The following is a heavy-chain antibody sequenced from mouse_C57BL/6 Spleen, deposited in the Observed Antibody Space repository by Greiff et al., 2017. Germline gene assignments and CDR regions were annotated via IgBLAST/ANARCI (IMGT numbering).Heavy chain of an antibody. J-gene: IGHJ4*01. CDR2: ISSGSSTI. D-gene: IGHD1-1*01. V-gene: IGHV5-17*01. CDR1: GFTFSDYG. CDR3: ARITTDYYAMDY. Sequence: EVKVVESGGGLVKPGGSLKLSCAASGFTFSDYGMHWVRQAPEKGLEWVAYISSGSSTIYYADTVKGRFTISRDNAKNTLFLQMTSLRSEDTAMYYCARITTDYYAMDYWGQGTSVTVSS.